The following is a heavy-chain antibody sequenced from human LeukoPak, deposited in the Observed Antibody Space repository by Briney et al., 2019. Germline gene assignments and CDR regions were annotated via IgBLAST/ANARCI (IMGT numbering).Heavy chain of an antibody. CDR2: IIPIFGTA. V-gene: IGHV1-69*05. J-gene: IGHJ2*01. CDR3: ARQARNYAYGDYGERGWYFDL. CDR1: GGTFSSYA. D-gene: IGHD4-17*01. Sequence: GASVKVSCKASGGTFSSYAISWVRQAPGQGLEWMGGIIPIFGTANYAQKFQGRVTITTDESTSTAYMELSSLRSEDTAVYYCARQARNYAYGDYGERGWYFDLWGRGTLVTVSS.